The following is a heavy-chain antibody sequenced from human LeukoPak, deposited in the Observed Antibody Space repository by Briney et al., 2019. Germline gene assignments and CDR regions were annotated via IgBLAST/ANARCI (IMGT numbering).Heavy chain of an antibody. CDR1: GFTFSSYG. CDR3: AKEDVVVITIRYFQH. CDR2: ISYDGSNK. J-gene: IGHJ1*01. V-gene: IGHV3-30*18. D-gene: IGHD3-22*01. Sequence: PGGSLRLSCAASGFTFSSYGMHWVRQAPGKGLEWVAVISYDGSNKYYADSVKGRFTISRDNSKNTLYLLMNSLRTEDTAIYYCAKEDVVVITIRYFQHWGQGTLVTVSS.